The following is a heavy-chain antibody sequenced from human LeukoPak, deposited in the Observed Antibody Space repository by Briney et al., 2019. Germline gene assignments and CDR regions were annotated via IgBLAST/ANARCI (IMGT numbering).Heavy chain of an antibody. J-gene: IGHJ3*02. CDR3: ARDDSSGYYLHDAFDI. D-gene: IGHD3-22*01. CDR1: GYTFTSYG. V-gene: IGHV1-18*01. Sequence: ASVKVSCKASGYTFTSYGISWVRQAPGQGLEWMGWISAYNGNTNYAQKLQGRVTMTTDTSTSTAYMELRSLRSDDTAVYYCARDDSSGYYLHDAFDIWSQGTMVTVSS. CDR2: ISAYNGNT.